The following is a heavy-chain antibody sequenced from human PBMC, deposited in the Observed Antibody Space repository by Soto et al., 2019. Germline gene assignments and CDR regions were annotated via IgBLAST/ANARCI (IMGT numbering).Heavy chain of an antibody. V-gene: IGHV1-18*01. CDR2: ISTYNGTT. D-gene: IGHD6-19*01. Sequence: QVQLVQSGAEVKKPGASVKVSCRASGYSFTTYGMSWVRQAPGQGLEWLGWISTYNGTTNYAQKIQGRVTRTTDTTASTAYMEVRSLRSDDTAVYYCARVSSGWYGPEYFDLWGRGTLVTVSS. CDR3: ARVSSGWYGPEYFDL. J-gene: IGHJ2*01. CDR1: GYSFTTYG.